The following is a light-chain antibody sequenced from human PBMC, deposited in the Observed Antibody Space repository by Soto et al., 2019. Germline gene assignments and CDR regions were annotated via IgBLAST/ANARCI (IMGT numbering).Light chain of an antibody. J-gene: IGLJ1*01. CDR2: EVS. V-gene: IGLV2-14*01. CDR3: SSYTSSSTLYV. Sequence: QSALTQPASVSGSPGQSITISCTGTSSDVGGYNYVSWYQQHPGKAPKLMIYEVSNRPSGVSNRFSGSKSGNTASLPISGRQAEDEADYYCSSYTSSSTLYVFGTGTKLTVL. CDR1: SSDVGGYNY.